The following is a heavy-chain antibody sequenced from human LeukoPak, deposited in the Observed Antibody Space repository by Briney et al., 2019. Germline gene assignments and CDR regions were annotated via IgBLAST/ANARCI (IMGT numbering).Heavy chain of an antibody. CDR2: IHGNGETT. D-gene: IGHD6-13*01. V-gene: IGHV3-23*01. Sequence: GGSLRLSCAASAFRFSSFAITWVRQAPGKGLEWVSGIHGNGETTYYADSVKGRFTISRDNSKNTLYLQMNSLRAEDTAVYYRANSGALAAAAPYFAYWGQGTLVTVSS. CDR1: AFRFSSFA. J-gene: IGHJ4*02. CDR3: ANSGALAAAAPYFAY.